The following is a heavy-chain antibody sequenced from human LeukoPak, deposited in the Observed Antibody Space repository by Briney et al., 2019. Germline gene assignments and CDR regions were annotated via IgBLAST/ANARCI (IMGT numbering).Heavy chain of an antibody. CDR2: INPNSGDT. CDR3: AGDANFDY. CDR1: GFTFTDYY. Sequence: GASVKVSCKASGFTFTDYYTHWVRQAPGEGLEWMGWINPNSGDTNLAQKFQDRVTMTRDTSISTAYMELSRLRSDDTAVYYCAGDANFDYWGQGTLVTVSS. J-gene: IGHJ4*02. V-gene: IGHV1-2*02.